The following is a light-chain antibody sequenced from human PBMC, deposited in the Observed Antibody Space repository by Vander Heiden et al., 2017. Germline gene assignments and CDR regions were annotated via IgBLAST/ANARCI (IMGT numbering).Light chain of an antibody. Sequence: QSVLTKPPSASGTPGQRVTISCSGGSSNIGSNTVNWYQQLPGKAPELLIYSNNQRPSGVPDRFSGSRSGTSASLAITGLQSEDEADYYGASWDDSLTGPVFGGGTKLTVL. V-gene: IGLV1-44*01. J-gene: IGLJ2*01. CDR3: ASWDDSLTGPV. CDR1: SSNIGSNT. CDR2: SNN.